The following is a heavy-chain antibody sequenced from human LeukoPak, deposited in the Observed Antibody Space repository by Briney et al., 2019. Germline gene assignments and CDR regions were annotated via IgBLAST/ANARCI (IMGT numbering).Heavy chain of an antibody. CDR1: GFTFSSYS. V-gene: IGHV3-66*01. D-gene: IGHD6-13*01. CDR2: IYSGGST. J-gene: IGHJ4*02. CDR3: ARGGPAAGRFDY. Sequence: GGSLRLSCADSGFTFSSYSMNWVLQAPGKGLEWVSVIYSGGSTYYADSVKGRFTISRDNSKNTLYLQMNSLRAEDTAVYYCARGGPAAGRFDYWGQGTLVTVSS.